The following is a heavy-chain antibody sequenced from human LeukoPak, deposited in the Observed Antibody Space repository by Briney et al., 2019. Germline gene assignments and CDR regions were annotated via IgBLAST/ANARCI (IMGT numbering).Heavy chain of an antibody. D-gene: IGHD4-17*01. J-gene: IGHJ3*02. CDR3: AKDMDPYGDYGTDAFDI. CDR1: GFTVNSYA. CDR2: ISGSGDNT. V-gene: IGHV3-23*01. Sequence: PGGSLRLSCAASGFTVNSYAMSWVRQGPGKGLEWVSTISGSGDNTYYADSVRDRFTISRDNSKNTLYLQMNSLRAEDTALYYCAKDMDPYGDYGTDAFDIWGQGTMVTVSS.